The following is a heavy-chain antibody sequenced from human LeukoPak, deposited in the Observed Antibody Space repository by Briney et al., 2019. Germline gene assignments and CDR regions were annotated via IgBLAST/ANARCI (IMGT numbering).Heavy chain of an antibody. Sequence: ASVKVSCKVSGYTLTELSMHWVRQAPGEGLEWMGGFDPEDGETIYAQKFQGRVTMTEDTSTDTAYMELSSLRSEDTAVYYCATGYRGGYYPDYWGQGTLVTVSS. D-gene: IGHD3-22*01. CDR1: GYTLTELS. V-gene: IGHV1-24*01. CDR2: FDPEDGET. J-gene: IGHJ4*02. CDR3: ATGYRGGYYPDY.